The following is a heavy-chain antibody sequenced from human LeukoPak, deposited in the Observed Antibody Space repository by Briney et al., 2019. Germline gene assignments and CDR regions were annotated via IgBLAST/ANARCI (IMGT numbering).Heavy chain of an antibody. V-gene: IGHV3-23*01. CDR1: GFTFSSYA. CDR3: AKEIAVAGLVY. CDR2: ISGSGGST. D-gene: IGHD6-19*01. Sequence: GALRLSCTASGFTFSSYAMSWVRQAPGKGLEWVSAISGSGGSTYYADSVKGRFTISRDNSKNTLYLQMNSPRAEDTAVYYCAKEIAVAGLVYWGQGTLVTVSS. J-gene: IGHJ4*02.